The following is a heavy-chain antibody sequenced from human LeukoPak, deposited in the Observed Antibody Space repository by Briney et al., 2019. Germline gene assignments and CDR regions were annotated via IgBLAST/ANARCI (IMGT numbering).Heavy chain of an antibody. CDR1: GFTFSSYS. CDR3: AKAIVVVPAFDY. Sequence: PGGSLRLSCAASGFTFSSYSMNWVRQAPGKGLEWVSSISSSSSFIYYADSLKGRITISRDKAKNSLYLQMNRLRAEDTAVYYCAKAIVVVPAFDYWGQGTLVTVSS. D-gene: IGHD3-22*01. J-gene: IGHJ4*02. V-gene: IGHV3-21*04. CDR2: ISSSSSFI.